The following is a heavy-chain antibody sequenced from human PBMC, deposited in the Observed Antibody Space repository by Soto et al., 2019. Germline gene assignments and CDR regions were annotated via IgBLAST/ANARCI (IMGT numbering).Heavy chain of an antibody. CDR3: ARGVYSSGAAIDY. D-gene: IGHD5-18*01. CDR2: IHHSGST. CDR1: GGSISSGDYY. Sequence: SETLSLTCTVSGGSISSGDYYWSWIRQPPGKGLEWIGYIHHSGSTYYNPSLKSRVTISVDTSKNQFSLKLSSVTAADTAVYFCARGVYSSGAAIDYWGQGTLVTVSS. V-gene: IGHV4-30-4*01. J-gene: IGHJ4*02.